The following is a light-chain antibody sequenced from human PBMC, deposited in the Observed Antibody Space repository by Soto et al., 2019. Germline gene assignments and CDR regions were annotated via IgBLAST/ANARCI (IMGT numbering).Light chain of an antibody. CDR1: STNIGAKFG. J-gene: IGLJ2*01. CDR3: QSYDSILTAVV. Sequence: QSVLTQPPSVSGAPGQRVTISCTGSSTNIGAKFGVQWYQQLPGAAPKLLIHVNTNRPSGVPDRFSASKSGTSAFLAITGLQAEDEADYYCQSYDSILTAVVFGGGTKLTVL. V-gene: IGLV1-40*01. CDR2: VNT.